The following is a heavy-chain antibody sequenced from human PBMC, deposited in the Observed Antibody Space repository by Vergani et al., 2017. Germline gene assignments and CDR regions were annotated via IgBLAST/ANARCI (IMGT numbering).Heavy chain of an antibody. CDR2: IRYDGSNK. V-gene: IGHV3-30*02. Sequence: QVQLVESGGGVVQPGGSLRLSCAASGFTFSSYGMHWVRQAPGKGLEWVAFIRYDGSNKYYADSVKGRFTISRHNSKNTLYLQMNSLRAEDTAVYYCAKEEGYYDSSGYYPGWYFDLWGRGTLVTVSS. J-gene: IGHJ2*01. CDR3: AKEEGYYDSSGYYPGWYFDL. D-gene: IGHD3-22*01. CDR1: GFTFSSYG.